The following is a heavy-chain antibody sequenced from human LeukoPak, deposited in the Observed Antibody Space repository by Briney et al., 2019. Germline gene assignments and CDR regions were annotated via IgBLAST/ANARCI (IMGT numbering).Heavy chain of an antibody. CDR2: ISGYNGDS. CDR1: GYTFTNYG. J-gene: IGHJ4*02. Sequence: ASVKVSCRASGYTFTNYGISWVRQAPGQGLEWMGWISGYNGDSYYVQKFQGRVIMTTDTSTTTAYMELTSLRSDDTAVYYCAREKYRSGFDYWGQGTPVTVSS. CDR3: AREKYRSGFDY. V-gene: IGHV1-18*01. D-gene: IGHD5-12*01.